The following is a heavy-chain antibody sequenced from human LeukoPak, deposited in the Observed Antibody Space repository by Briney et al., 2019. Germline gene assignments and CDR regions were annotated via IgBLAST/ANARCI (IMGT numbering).Heavy chain of an antibody. CDR3: ARNQYYYDSSGYYYFDY. CDR2: IYYSGST. V-gene: IGHV4-59*01. D-gene: IGHD3-22*01. J-gene: IGHJ4*02. CDR1: GGSISSYY. Sequence: SETLSLTCTVSGGSISSYYWSWIRQPPGKGLEWIGYIYYSGSTNYNPSLKSRVTISVDTSKNQFSLKLSSVTAADTAVYYCARNQYYYDSSGYYYFDYWGQGTLVTVSS.